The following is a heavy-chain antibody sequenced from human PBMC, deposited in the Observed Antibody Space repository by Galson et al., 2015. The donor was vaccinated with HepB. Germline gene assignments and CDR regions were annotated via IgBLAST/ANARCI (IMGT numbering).Heavy chain of an antibody. CDR1: GFTVSSDY. CDR2: IYTGGSI. J-gene: IGHJ6*02. D-gene: IGHD1-20*01. Sequence: SLRLSCAASGFTVSSDYMNWVRQAPGKGLEWVSVIYTGGSIYYADSAKGRFTISRDNSKNTVYLQMNSLRPEDTAVYYCARILYNWNLNYYYGMDVWGQGTTVTVSS. CDR3: ARILYNWNLNYYYGMDV. V-gene: IGHV3-66*02.